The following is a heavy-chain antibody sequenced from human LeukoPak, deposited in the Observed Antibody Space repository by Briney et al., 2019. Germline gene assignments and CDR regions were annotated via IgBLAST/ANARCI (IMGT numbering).Heavy chain of an antibody. J-gene: IGHJ4*02. CDR2: IKPNSSGT. Sequence: ASVTVSCKASGYTFTGYYMHWVGQAPGQGLEGVGWIKPNSSGTNYAQKFQGRVIMTRDTSISTAFMELSRLRSDDTAVYYCARDQWLVPFDYWGQGTLVTVSS. CDR3: ARDQWLVPFDY. V-gene: IGHV1-2*02. CDR1: GYTFTGYY. D-gene: IGHD6-19*01.